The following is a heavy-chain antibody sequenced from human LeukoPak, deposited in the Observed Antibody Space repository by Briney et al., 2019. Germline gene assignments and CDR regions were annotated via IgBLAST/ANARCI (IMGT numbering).Heavy chain of an antibody. D-gene: IGHD2/OR15-2a*01. CDR2: IRKKVNSYTT. V-gene: IGHV3-72*01. J-gene: IGHJ4*02. CDR3: ARGYCRSTTSCYFDY. CDR1: GFTFSDHY. Sequence: GRSLRLSCAASGFTFSDHYMDWVRQAPGKGLEWVGRIRKKVNSYTTEYAATVKGRLTISRDDSKNSLYLQMNSLKTEDTAVYYCARGYCRSTTSCYFDYWGQGTLVTVSS.